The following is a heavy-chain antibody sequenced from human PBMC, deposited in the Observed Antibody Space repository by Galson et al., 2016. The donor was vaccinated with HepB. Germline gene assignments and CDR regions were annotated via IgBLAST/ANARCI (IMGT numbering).Heavy chain of an antibody. J-gene: IGHJ4*02. Sequence: SVKVSCKASGYTFTSYYVHWVRRAPGQGLEWMGMINPSGGSTTYAQKFQDRVTLTRDTSTSTVYMQLSSMKSEGTAMYYCASDNTGGYEGDYWGQGTLVTVS. D-gene: IGHD6-19*01. CDR1: GYTFTSYY. V-gene: IGHV1-46*01. CDR3: ASDNTGGYEGDY. CDR2: INPSGGST.